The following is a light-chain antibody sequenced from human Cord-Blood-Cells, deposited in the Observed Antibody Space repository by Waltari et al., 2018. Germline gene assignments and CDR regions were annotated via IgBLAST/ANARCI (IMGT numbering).Light chain of an antibody. CDR3: CSYAGSYTWV. Sequence: QSALTQPRSVSWSPGQSVTISCTGTSSDFGGYNYVSWYQQHPGKAPKLMIYDVSKRPSGVPDRFSGSKSGNTASLTISGLQAEDEADYYCCSYAGSYTWVFGGGTKLTVL. CDR1: SSDFGGYNY. J-gene: IGLJ3*02. V-gene: IGLV2-11*01. CDR2: DVS.